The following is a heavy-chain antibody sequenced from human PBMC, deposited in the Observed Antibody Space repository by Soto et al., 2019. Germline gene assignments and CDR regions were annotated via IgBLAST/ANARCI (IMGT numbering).Heavy chain of an antibody. CDR1: VGSIIIYY. V-gene: IGHV4-59*01. Sequence: LSLTCTVSVGSIIIYYWSWIRQPPGPGLEWIGYIYYSGSTNYNPSLKSRVTISVDKSKNQFSLKLSSVTAADTAVYYCAREHSGPDRAGGWHSCYYGIDFSGQGSSVIVSS. CDR3: AREHSGPDRAGGWHSCYYGIDF. D-gene: IGHD6-19*01. CDR2: IYYSGST. J-gene: IGHJ6*02.